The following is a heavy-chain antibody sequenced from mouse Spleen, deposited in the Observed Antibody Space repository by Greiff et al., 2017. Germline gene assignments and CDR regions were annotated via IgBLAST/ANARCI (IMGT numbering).Heavy chain of an antibody. Sequence: VQLQQPGAELVMPGASVKLSCKASGYTFTSYWMHWVKQRPGQGLEWIGEIDPSDSYTNYNQKFKGKATLTVDKSSSTAYMQLSSLTSEDSAVYDCARGDGNYEYWYFDVWGAGTTVTVSS. J-gene: IGHJ1*01. CDR2: IDPSDSYT. D-gene: IGHD2-1*01. CDR3: ARGDGNYEYWYFDV. V-gene: IGHV1-69*01. CDR1: GYTFTSYW.